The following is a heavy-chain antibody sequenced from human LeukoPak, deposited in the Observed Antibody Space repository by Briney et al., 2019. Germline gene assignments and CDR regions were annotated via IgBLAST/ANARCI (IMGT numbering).Heavy chain of an antibody. V-gene: IGHV1-69-2*01. CDR1: GYTFTDYY. Sequence: GATVKISCKASGYTFTDYYMHWVQQAPGKGLEWMGRVDPEDGETIYAEKFQGRVTITADTPTDTAYMELSSLRSEDTAVYYCARGLRIAAAVPDYWGQGTLVTVSS. J-gene: IGHJ4*02. CDR3: ARGLRIAAAVPDY. CDR2: VDPEDGET. D-gene: IGHD6-13*01.